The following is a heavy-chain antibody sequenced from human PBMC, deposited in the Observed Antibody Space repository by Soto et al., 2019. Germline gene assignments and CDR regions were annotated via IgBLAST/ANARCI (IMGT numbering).Heavy chain of an antibody. D-gene: IGHD1-1*01. CDR2: MNPNSGNT. J-gene: IGHJ6*02. CDR3: ARERNMYGMDV. V-gene: IGHV1-8*01. Sequence: GASVKVSCKASGYTFTSYDINWVRQATGQGLEWMGWMNPNSGNTAYAQKFQGRVTMTRNTSISTAYMELSSLRSEDTAVYYCARERNMYGMDVWGQGTTVTVSS. CDR1: GYTFTSYD.